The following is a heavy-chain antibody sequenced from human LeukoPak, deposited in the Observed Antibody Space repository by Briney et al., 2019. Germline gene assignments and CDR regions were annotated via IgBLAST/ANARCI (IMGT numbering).Heavy chain of an antibody. V-gene: IGHV1-69*05. D-gene: IGHD5-24*01. CDR3: ARGFVEMATISGWYFDP. CDR1: GGTFSSYA. CDR2: IIPIFGTA. Sequence: SVKVSCKASGGTFSSYAISWVRQAPGQGLEWMGGIIPIFGTANYAQKFQGRVTITTDESTSTAYMELSSLRSEDTAVYYCARGFVEMATISGWYFDPWGRGTLVTVSS. J-gene: IGHJ2*01.